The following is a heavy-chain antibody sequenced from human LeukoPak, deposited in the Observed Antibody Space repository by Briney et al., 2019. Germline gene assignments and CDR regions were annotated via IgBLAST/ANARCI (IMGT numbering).Heavy chain of an antibody. CDR2: IYHSGTT. Sequence: SETLSLTCAVSGVSISTSNWWRWVRPPPGKGLEWIGEIYHSGTTNYNPSLKSRVTISVGKSKNQFSLNLMSVTAADTAVYYCARDGSRGPFDYWGQGTLVTVSS. CDR3: ARDGSRGPFDY. CDR1: GVSISTSNW. J-gene: IGHJ4*02. V-gene: IGHV4-4*02. D-gene: IGHD3-22*01.